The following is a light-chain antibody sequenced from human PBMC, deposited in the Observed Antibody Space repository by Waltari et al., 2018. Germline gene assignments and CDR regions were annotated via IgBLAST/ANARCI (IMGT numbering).Light chain of an antibody. J-gene: IGKJ4*01. CDR3: QQYSDWPPT. Sequence: EIVMTQSPVTLSVSPGERATVSCRASHSVTSNLAWYQQKPGQAPRLLIYGAPTRATGIPVRCSGSGSGAEFTLTISSLQSEDLAVYICQQYSDWPPTFGGGSKVEIK. CDR2: GAP. V-gene: IGKV3-15*01. CDR1: HSVTSN.